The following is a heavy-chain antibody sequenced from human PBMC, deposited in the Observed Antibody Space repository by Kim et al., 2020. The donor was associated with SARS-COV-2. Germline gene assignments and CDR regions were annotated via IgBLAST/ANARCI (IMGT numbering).Heavy chain of an antibody. J-gene: IGHJ4*02. V-gene: IGHV4-39*01. D-gene: IGHD3-22*01. CDR1: GGSISSSSYH. CDR3: ARLEGQVVVVSDY. Sequence: SETLSLTFTVSGGSISSSSYHWGWIRQPPGKGLEWIGSMYYSGRTYYNPSLKSRVTISVDTSKNQFSLKLSSVTAADTAVYYCARLEGQVVVVSDYWGQG. CDR2: MYYSGRT.